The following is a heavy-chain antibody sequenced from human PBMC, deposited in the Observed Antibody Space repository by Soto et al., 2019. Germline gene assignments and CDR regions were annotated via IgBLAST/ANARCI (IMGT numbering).Heavy chain of an antibody. Sequence: SVTVCCKASGYTIKSCGMRWVRQEPGQGLEWMGWITVYNGNIRYAQKFQGRVTMTMDTSTNTAYMELRNLRSDDTAVYYCARDHFYSSGYYDYWGQGTLVTVSS. V-gene: IGHV1-18*01. CDR1: GYTIKSCG. CDR2: ITVYNGNI. D-gene: IGHD6-19*01. CDR3: ARDHFYSSGYYDY. J-gene: IGHJ4*02.